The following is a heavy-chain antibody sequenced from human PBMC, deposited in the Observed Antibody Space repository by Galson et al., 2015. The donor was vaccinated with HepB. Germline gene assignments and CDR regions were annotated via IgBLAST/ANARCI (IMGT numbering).Heavy chain of an antibody. CDR1: GFTFSDYY. CDR2: VSGSGKTT. V-gene: IGHV3-11*01. J-gene: IGHJ3*02. D-gene: IGHD3-3*01. Sequence: SLRLSCAASGFTFSDYYMNWIRQAPGKGLEWVPYVSGSGKTTSYADSVKGRFIISRDNAKRSVHLQMNSLRAEDTAVYYCARELVTIFRTTILHSGFDIWGQGTTVTVSS. CDR3: ARELVTIFRTTILHSGFDI.